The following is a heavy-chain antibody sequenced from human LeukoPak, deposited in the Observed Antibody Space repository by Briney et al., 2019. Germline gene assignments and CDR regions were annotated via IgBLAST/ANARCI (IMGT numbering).Heavy chain of an antibody. J-gene: IGHJ4*02. CDR1: GFTFSTYV. CDR3: AKGNWRYFDY. V-gene: IGHV3-23*01. CDR2: ISGSGGST. Sequence: GGSLRLSRAASGFTFSTYVMSWVRQAPGKGLEWVSAISGSGGSTYYADSVKGRFTISRDNSKNTLYLQMNSLGADDTAVYYCAKGNWRYFDYWGQGTLVTVSS. D-gene: IGHD1-1*01.